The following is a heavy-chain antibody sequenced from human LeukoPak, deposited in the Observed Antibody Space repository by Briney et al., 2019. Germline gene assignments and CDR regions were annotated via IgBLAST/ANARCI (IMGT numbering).Heavy chain of an antibody. CDR3: TRDTDYGSATNYFDS. CDR2: ISWEGHTT. V-gene: IGHV3-43*01. Sequence: PGGSLRLSCAASGFTFYDYAMHWVPHAPGKGLEWGALISWEGHTTYYADSVRGPFTISRDNSKNSLYLQMNSLRTEDTAFYYCTRDTDYGSATNYFDSWGQGTMVSVSS. J-gene: IGHJ4*02. CDR1: GFTFYDYA. D-gene: IGHD3-10*01.